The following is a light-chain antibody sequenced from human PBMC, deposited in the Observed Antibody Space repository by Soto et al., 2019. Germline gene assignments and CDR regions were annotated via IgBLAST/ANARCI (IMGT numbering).Light chain of an antibody. Sequence: QSALTQPASVSGSPGQSITISCTGTSSDVGGYNFVSWYQQHPGKAPKLMIFEVSHRPSGVSDRFSGSKSGNTASLTISGLQAEDEADYYCSSYTSSIIYVFGTGTQLTVL. V-gene: IGLV2-14*03. CDR1: SSDVGGYNF. CDR3: SSYTSSIIYV. CDR2: EVS. J-gene: IGLJ1*01.